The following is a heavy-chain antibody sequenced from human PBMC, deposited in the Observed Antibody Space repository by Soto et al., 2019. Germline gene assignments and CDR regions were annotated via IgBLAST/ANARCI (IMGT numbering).Heavy chain of an antibody. J-gene: IGHJ4*02. V-gene: IGHV1-3*01. D-gene: IGHD2-2*01. Sequence: ASVKVSCKASGYTFTSYAMHWVRQAPGQRLEWMGWINAGNGNTKYSQKFQGRVTMTRDTSISTAYMELSRLRSDDTAVYYCARGEDWYQLLLDYWGQGTLVTVSS. CDR1: GYTFTSYA. CDR3: ARGEDWYQLLLDY. CDR2: INAGNGNT.